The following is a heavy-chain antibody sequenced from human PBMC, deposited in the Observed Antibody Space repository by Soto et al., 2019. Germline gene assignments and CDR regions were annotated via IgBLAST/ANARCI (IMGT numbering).Heavy chain of an antibody. CDR2: ISGSDDTR. V-gene: IGHV3-23*04. J-gene: IGHJ4*02. Sequence: EVQVVDSGGGLVRPGGSLRLSWAGSGLRFRNYCMNWVRQAPGKGLEWVSRISGSDDTRHYRDSVEGRFTVSRDEARNTLSLQMNNLRAEDTATYFWSVRAGDYWGQGTLVTVSS. CDR1: GLRFRNYC. CDR3: SVRAGDY. D-gene: IGHD4-17*01.